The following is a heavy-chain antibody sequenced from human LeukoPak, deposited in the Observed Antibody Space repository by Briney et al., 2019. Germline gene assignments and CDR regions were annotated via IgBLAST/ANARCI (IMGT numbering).Heavy chain of an antibody. V-gene: IGHV3-23*01. CDR1: GVTLSSYA. Sequence: GGSLRLSCAASGVTLSSYAMSWARQAPGKGLEWVSGISSSGSGGNTYYADSVKGRFTISRDSSKNTLFLHMNTLRAEDTGTYHCARRGGSNGWGAFDIWGQGTVVTVSS. CDR3: ARRGGSNGWGAFDI. CDR2: ISSSGSGGNT. D-gene: IGHD6-19*01. J-gene: IGHJ3*02.